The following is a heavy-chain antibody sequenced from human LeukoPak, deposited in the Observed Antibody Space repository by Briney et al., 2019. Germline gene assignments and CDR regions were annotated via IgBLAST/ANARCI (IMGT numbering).Heavy chain of an antibody. CDR3: AKSRDSSGYINWFYP. CDR1: GFTFSSYA. J-gene: IGHJ5*02. CDR2: ISGSGGST. Sequence: VGSLRLSCAASGFTFSSYAMSWVRQAPGKGLEWVSAISGSGGSTYYADSVKGRFTISRDNSKNTLYLQMNSLTAQAPAVYYSAKSRDSSGYINWFYPWGQGTVDSVSS. V-gene: IGHV3-23*01. D-gene: IGHD3-22*01.